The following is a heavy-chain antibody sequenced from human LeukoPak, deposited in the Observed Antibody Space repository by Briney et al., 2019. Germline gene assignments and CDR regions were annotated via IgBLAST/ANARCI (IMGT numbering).Heavy chain of an antibody. CDR3: ARGPRDSYQLPPYSYYYGMDV. V-gene: IGHV3-21*01. CDR2: ISSSSSYI. CDR1: GFTFSSYS. Sequence: GGSLRLSCAASGFTFSSYSMNWVRQAPGKGLEWVSSISSSSSYIYYANSVKGRFTISRDNAKNSLYLQMNSLRAEDTAVYYCARGPRDSYQLPPYSYYYGMDVWGKGTTVTVSS. D-gene: IGHD2-2*01. J-gene: IGHJ6*04.